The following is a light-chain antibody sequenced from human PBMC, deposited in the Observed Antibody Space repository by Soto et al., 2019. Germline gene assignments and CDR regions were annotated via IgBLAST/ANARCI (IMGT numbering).Light chain of an antibody. Sequence: DIQLTQSPSFLSASVGDRVTITCRASQGISSYLAWYQQKPGKAPKLLIYAASTLQSGVPSRFSGSESGTEFTLTISSLQPEDFATYHFQHLNSYPLTFGPGTKVDLK. CDR1: QGISSY. V-gene: IGKV1-9*01. J-gene: IGKJ3*01. CDR2: AAS. CDR3: QHLNSYPLT.